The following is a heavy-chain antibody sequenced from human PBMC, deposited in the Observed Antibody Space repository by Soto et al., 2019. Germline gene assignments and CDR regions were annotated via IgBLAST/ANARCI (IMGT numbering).Heavy chain of an antibody. D-gene: IGHD6-19*01. J-gene: IGHJ4*02. Sequence: GESLKISCKGFGYMFANYWIAWVRQVPGKGLEWMGIIYPAGSDIRYSPSFKGQVTISADKSVSTAYLQWSTLKASDAAIYYCATTAPGRHTGDWYDFGYWGQGTLVTVSS. CDR2: IYPAGSDI. CDR3: ATTAPGRHTGDWYDFGY. V-gene: IGHV5-51*01. CDR1: GYMFANYW.